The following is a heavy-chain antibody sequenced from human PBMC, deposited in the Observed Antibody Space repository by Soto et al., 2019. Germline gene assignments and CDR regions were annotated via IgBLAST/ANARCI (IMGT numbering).Heavy chain of an antibody. V-gene: IGHV3-13*01. J-gene: IGHJ4*02. CDR2: IGAAGDT. CDR3: AKSSTGSLTSFDS. D-gene: IGHD3-9*01. Sequence: EVQLVESGGGLVQPGGSLRLSCATSGFTFSTFDMHWVRQVTGKGLEWVSAIGAAGDTYYPGSVKGRFTISRENAKNSLYLQMSSLTAGDTAVYFCAKSSTGSLTSFDSWGQGTLVTVSS. CDR1: GFTFSTFD.